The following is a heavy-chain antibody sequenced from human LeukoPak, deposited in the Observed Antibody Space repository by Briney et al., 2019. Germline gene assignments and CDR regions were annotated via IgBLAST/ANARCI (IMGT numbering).Heavy chain of an antibody. J-gene: IGHJ4*02. CDR3: ATNDIVVVPAAI. V-gene: IGHV3-53*01. Sequence: PGGSLRLSCAASGFTVSSNYMSWVRQAPGKGLEWVSVIYSGGSTYYADSVKGRFTISRDNSKNTLYLQMNSLRAEDTAVYYCATNDIVVVPAAIWGQGTLVTVSS. CDR2: IYSGGST. D-gene: IGHD2-2*02. CDR1: GFTVSSNY.